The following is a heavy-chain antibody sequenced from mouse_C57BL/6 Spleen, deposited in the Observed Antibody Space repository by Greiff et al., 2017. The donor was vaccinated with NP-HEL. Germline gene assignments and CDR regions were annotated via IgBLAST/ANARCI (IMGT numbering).Heavy chain of an antibody. CDR3: ARGAHFDY. CDR2: ISYDGSN. J-gene: IGHJ2*01. CDR1: GYSITSGYY. Sequence: EVKLQESGPGLVKPSQSLSLTCSVTGYSITSGYYWNWIRQFPGNKLEWMGYISYDGSNNYNPSLKNRISITRDTSKNQFFLKLNSVTTEDTATYYCARGAHFDYWGKGTTLTVSS. V-gene: IGHV3-6*01.